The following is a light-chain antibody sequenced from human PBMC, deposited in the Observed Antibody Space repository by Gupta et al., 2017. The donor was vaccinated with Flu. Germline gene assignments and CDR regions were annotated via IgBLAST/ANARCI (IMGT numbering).Light chain of an antibody. CDR3: HQDAVTPPT. CDR1: QSLFFNFDNKNF. V-gene: IGKV4-1*01. CDR2: GAS. J-gene: IGKJ4*01. Sequence: DVVMTQSPESLSVSLGETVTIKCWSSQSLFFNFDNKNFLAWYQQKPGQPPKLLIYGASTRESGVPDRFSGSGSGTDFTLTISSLQADDVAVYFCHQDAVTPPTFGGGTKVEIK.